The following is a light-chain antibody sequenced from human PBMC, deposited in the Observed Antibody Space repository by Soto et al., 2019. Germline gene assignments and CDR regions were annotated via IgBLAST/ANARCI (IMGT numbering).Light chain of an antibody. CDR2: DVS. Sequence: QSALTQPASVSGSPGQSITISCTGTSSDVGGYSYVSWYQQFPGKAPKLIIYDVSNRPSGVSGRFSGSRSGNTASLTISGLRAEDEAEYYCCSYSGSSFVFGTGTQLTVL. V-gene: IGLV2-14*01. CDR1: SSDVGGYSY. CDR3: CSYSGSSFV. J-gene: IGLJ7*01.